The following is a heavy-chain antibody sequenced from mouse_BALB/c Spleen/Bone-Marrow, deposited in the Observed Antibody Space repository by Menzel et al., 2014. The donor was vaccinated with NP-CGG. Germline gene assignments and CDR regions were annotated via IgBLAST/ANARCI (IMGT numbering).Heavy chain of an antibody. CDR3: ARDRNNDIHWYLDV. J-gene: IGHJ1*01. V-gene: IGHV7-3*02. CDR2: IRNKAKGYTT. CDR1: VFTFSDYY. D-gene: IGHD2-12*01. Sequence: EVNVVESGGGWVQPGGSLRLSCATSVFTFSDYYMSWVRQPPGKALEWLGFIRNKAKGYTTEYIPSVKGRFTISRDNSQSMLYLQMNTLRAEDSATYYCARDRNNDIHWYLDVWGAGTTVTVSS.